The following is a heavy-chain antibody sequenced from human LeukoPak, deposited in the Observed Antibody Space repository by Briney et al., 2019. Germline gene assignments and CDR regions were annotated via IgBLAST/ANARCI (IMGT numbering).Heavy chain of an antibody. CDR3: ARPRYYYDSSGYYNY. Sequence: SETLSLTCTVSGGSISSSSYYWGWIRQPPGKGLEWIGSIYYSGSTYYNPSLKSRVTMSVDTSKNQFSLKLSSVTAADTAVYYCARPRYYYDSSGYYNYWGQGTLVTVSS. CDR2: IYYSGST. D-gene: IGHD3-22*01. V-gene: IGHV4-39*07. CDR1: GGSISSSSYY. J-gene: IGHJ4*02.